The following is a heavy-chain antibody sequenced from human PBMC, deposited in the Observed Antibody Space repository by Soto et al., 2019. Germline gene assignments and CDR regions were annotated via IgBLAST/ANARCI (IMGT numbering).Heavy chain of an antibody. CDR2: IFPRDFDS. J-gene: IGHJ4*02. V-gene: IGHV5-51*01. D-gene: IGHD6-19*01. CDR1: GYACSSYW. Sequence: GESLKISCQGSGYACSSYWIAWVRQMPGKGLEGGGIIFPRDFDSRYNTSFQGHVTISVDKTSSTAYLQGSRLRESDTAMYYCVIGYNSRWSIPPYSSDSRGPGTRVT. CDR3: VIGYNSRWSIPPYSSDS.